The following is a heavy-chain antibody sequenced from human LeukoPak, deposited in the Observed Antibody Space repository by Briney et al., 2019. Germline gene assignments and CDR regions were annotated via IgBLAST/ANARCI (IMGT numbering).Heavy chain of an antibody. Sequence: GGSLRLSCAASGFTFSSYGMSWVRQAPGKGLEWVSAISGSGGSTYYADSVKGRFTISRDNSKNTLYLQMNSLRAEDTAVYYCAKDADPGQYYYGSGSYYPYYFDYWGQGTLVTVSS. V-gene: IGHV3-23*01. J-gene: IGHJ4*02. CDR2: ISGSGGST. D-gene: IGHD3-10*01. CDR3: AKDADPGQYYYGSGSYYPYYFDY. CDR1: GFTFSSYG.